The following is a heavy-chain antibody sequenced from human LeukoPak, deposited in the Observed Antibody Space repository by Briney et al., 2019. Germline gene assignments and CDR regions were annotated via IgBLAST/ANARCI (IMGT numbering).Heavy chain of an antibody. CDR3: ARAGYSYGLDYYYMDV. CDR2: INSDGSST. V-gene: IGHV3-74*01. J-gene: IGHJ6*03. CDR1: GFTFSSYW. D-gene: IGHD5-18*01. Sequence: PGGSLRLSCVGTGFTFSSYWMHWVRQAPGKGLVWVSRINSDGSSTSYADSVKGRFTISRDNAKNTLYLQMNSLRAEDTAVYYCARAGYSYGLDYYYMDVWGKGTTVTISS.